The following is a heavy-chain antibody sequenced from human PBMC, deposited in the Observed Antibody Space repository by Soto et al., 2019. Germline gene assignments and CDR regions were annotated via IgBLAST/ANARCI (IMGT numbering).Heavy chain of an antibody. Sequence: GESLKISCKGSGYSFTSYWIGWVRQMPGKGLEWMGIIYPGDSDTRYSPSFQGQVTISADKSISTAYLQWSSLKASDTAMYYCARGSSSYYYYYGMDVWGQGTTVTVSS. J-gene: IGHJ6*02. V-gene: IGHV5-51*01. CDR2: IYPGDSDT. D-gene: IGHD6-13*01. CDR1: GYSFTSYW. CDR3: ARGSSSYYYYYGMDV.